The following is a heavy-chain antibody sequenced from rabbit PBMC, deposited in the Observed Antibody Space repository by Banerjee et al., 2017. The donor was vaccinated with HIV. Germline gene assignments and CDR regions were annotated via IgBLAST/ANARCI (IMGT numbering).Heavy chain of an antibody. V-gene: IGHV1S40*01. CDR2: IYAGSSGST. CDR1: GFSFSSRYY. CDR3: ARSHTYYGRDL. Sequence: SLAASGGDLVTPGASLTLPCPASGFSFSSRYYMCWVRQAPGKGLEWIACIYAGSSGSTFYASWAKGRFTISRENTQNTLYLQLNSLTAADTATYFCARSHTYYGRDLWGPG. J-gene: IGHJ6*01.